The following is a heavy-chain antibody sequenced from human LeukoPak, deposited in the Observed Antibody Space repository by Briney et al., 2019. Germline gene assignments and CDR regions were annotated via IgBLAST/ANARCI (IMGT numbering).Heavy chain of an antibody. CDR2: IYYTGST. CDR1: GGSISNYF. CDR3: ARDRGGSDQLLDY. J-gene: IGHJ4*02. Sequence: PSETLSLTCIVSGGSISNYFWSWIRQPPGRGLEWIGYIYYTGSTNYSPSLKSRVTMSVDTSKNQFSLKLNSVTAADTAVYYCARDRGGSDQLLDYWGQGTLVTVSP. V-gene: IGHV4-59*01. D-gene: IGHD1-26*01.